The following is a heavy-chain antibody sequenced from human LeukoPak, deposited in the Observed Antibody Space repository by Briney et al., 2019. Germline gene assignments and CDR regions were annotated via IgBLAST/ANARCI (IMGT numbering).Heavy chain of an antibody. V-gene: IGHV4-59*08. J-gene: IGHJ4*02. CDR3: ARGARAGYNLEPFDY. Sequence: GSLRLSCAASGFPVSSNYMSWVRQAPGKGLEWIGYIYYSGSTKYNPSLKSRVTISVDTSKNQFSLKLSSVTAADTAVYYCARGARAGYNLEPFDYWGQGTLVTVSS. CDR2: IYYSGST. CDR1: GFPVSSNY. D-gene: IGHD5-24*01.